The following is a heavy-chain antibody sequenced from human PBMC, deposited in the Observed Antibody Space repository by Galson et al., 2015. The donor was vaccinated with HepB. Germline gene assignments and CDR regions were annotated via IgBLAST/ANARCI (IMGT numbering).Heavy chain of an antibody. J-gene: IGHJ4*02. CDR3: ARVGLRGEEGEHGFDY. CDR2: IWYDGSNK. V-gene: IGHV3-33*08. Sequence: SLRLSCAASGFTFSTSGMHWVRQAPGKGLEWVAVIWYDGSNKYYADSVKGRFTISRDNSKNTLYLQMNSLRAEDTVVYYCARVGLRGEEGEHGFDYWGQGTLVTVSS. D-gene: IGHD1/OR15-1a*01. CDR1: GFTFSTSG.